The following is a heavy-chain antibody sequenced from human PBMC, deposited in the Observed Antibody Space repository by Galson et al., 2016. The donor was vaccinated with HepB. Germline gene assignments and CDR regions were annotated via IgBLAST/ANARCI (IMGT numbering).Heavy chain of an antibody. CDR3: VRGVAGCDY. Sequence: SLRLSCAASGFIFSNYDMHWVRQVAGKGLEWVSCIDIAGDINYPAPVKGRFTISRENAKSTVYLQINSLRAEDTAVYYCVRGVAGCDYWGQGTLVTVSS. V-gene: IGHV3-13*01. J-gene: IGHJ4*02. CDR2: IDIAGDI. D-gene: IGHD6-19*01. CDR1: GFIFSNYD.